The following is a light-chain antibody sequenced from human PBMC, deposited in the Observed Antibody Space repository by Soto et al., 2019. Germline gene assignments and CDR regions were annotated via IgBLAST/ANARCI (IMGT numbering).Light chain of an antibody. CDR2: DVT. CDR3: SSYAGTHVV. Sequence: QSALTQPPSASGSPGQSVAISCTGTRSDVGGYDFVSWYQQHPGKAPKLMIYDVTKRPSGVPDRFSGSKSGNTASLTVSGLQGEDEADYYCSSYAGTHVVFGTGTKVTVL. J-gene: IGLJ1*01. V-gene: IGLV2-8*01. CDR1: RSDVGGYDF.